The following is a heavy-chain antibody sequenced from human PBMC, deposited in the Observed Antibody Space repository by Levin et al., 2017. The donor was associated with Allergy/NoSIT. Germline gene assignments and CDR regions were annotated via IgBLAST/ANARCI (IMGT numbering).Heavy chain of an antibody. J-gene: IGHJ3*02. CDR1: GYTFTSYG. Sequence: GESLKISCKASGYTFTSYGISWVRQAPGQGLEWMGWISAYNGNTNYAQKLQGRVTMTTDTSTSTAYMELRSLRSDDTAVYYCARDGGVWGSYRRDAFDIWGQGTMVTVSS. D-gene: IGHD3-16*02. V-gene: IGHV1-18*01. CDR2: ISAYNGNT. CDR3: ARDGGVWGSYRRDAFDI.